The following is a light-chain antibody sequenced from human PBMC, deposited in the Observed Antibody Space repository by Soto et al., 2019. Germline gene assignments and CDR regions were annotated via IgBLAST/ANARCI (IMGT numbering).Light chain of an antibody. CDR1: QSISSSY. V-gene: IGKV3-20*01. J-gene: IGKJ1*01. CDR3: QQYGSSGT. Sequence: IVLTQSPGTLSLSPGERAALSCRASQSISSSYLAWYRQKPGQAPRLLIYGASTRATGIPDRFSGSGSGTDFTLTISRLEPEDFAVYYCQQYGSSGTFGQGTKVEIK. CDR2: GAS.